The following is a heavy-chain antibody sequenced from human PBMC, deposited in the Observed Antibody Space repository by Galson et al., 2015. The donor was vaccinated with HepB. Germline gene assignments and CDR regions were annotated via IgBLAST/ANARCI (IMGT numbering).Heavy chain of an antibody. Sequence: SLRLSCAASGFTFSNYAIHWVRQAPGKGLEWVAVISYDGSNKFYADSVKGRFTNSRDDSKNTLYRQMNSLRPEDTAVYYCARTRGNVAPEDWGQGTLVTVSS. CDR3: ARTRGNVAPED. CDR2: ISYDGSNK. V-gene: IGHV3-30*04. D-gene: IGHD3-10*01. J-gene: IGHJ4*02. CDR1: GFTFSNYA.